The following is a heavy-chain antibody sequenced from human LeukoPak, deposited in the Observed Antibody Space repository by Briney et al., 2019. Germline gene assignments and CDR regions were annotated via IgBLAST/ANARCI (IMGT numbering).Heavy chain of an antibody. J-gene: IGHJ3*02. V-gene: IGHV3-48*03. D-gene: IGHD3-16*01. CDR3: ARRGAASDAFDI. CDR1: GLTFGVYE. Sequence: PGRTLRLSCAVSGLTFGVYEFNWVRQAPGKGLEWVSYISVSGATTHYADSVRGRFTSSRDNAKHSLHLQMNSLRAENTPVYYCARRGAASDAFDIWGQGTMVTVSS. CDR2: ISVSGATT.